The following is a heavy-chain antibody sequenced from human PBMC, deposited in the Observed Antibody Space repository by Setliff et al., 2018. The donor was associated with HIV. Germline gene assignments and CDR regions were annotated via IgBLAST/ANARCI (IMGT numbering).Heavy chain of an antibody. CDR1: GYSFTNYA. J-gene: IGHJ4*02. V-gene: IGHV1-3*01. CDR3: ATYHVRSSGWYRGLDY. Sequence: ASVKVSCKASGYSFTNYAMHGVRQAPGQRLEWMGWINVGNDNTKYSQTLQGRVTIARDTSASTAYMELSSLRSEDTAVYYCATYHVRSSGWYRGLDYWGQGTLVTVSS. D-gene: IGHD6-19*01. CDR2: INVGNDNT.